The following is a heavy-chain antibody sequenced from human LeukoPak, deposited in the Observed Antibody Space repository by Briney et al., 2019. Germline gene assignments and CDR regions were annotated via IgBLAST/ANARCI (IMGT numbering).Heavy chain of an antibody. CDR3: ARVSRLDYDTSGRIFDY. D-gene: IGHD3-22*01. V-gene: IGHV1-2*02. CDR1: GYIFTGYY. Sequence: ASVKVSCKASGYIFTGYYMHWVRQAPGQGLEWMGWISPHSGGTNYAQKFQGRVTMTLDTSISTVYMELSRLRSDDTAVYYCARVSRLDYDTSGRIFDYWGQGTLVTVSS. CDR2: ISPHSGGT. J-gene: IGHJ4*02.